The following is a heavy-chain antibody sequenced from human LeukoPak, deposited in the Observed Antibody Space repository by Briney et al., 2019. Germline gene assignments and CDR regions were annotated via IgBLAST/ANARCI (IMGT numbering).Heavy chain of an antibody. D-gene: IGHD3-10*01. CDR3: ARVSKSGSYYYYYYYMDV. CDR1: GGSFSGYY. V-gene: IGHV4-34*01. J-gene: IGHJ6*03. CDR2: INHSGST. Sequence: PSETLSLTCAVYGGSFSGYYWSWIRQPPGKGLEWIGEINHSGSTNYNPSLKSRVTISVDTSKNQFSLKLSSVTAADTAVYYCARVSKSGSYYYYYYYMDVWGKGTTVTVSS.